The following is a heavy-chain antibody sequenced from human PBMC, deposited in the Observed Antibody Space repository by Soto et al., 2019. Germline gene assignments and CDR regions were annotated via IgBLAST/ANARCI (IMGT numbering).Heavy chain of an antibody. J-gene: IGHJ4*02. CDR2: IKKDESEI. Sequence: EVQLVESGGGLVQPGGSLRLSCAASGFIFSDSSMTWVRRAPGKGLEWVATIKKDESEIYYVDSVKGRFTISRDNAQNSLDLQMNSLRVEDTAVYYCGRGPDSDGSVYRPVEYWGQGTLVTVSS. D-gene: IGHD3-22*01. CDR1: GFIFSDSS. V-gene: IGHV3-7*03. CDR3: GRGPDSDGSVYRPVEY.